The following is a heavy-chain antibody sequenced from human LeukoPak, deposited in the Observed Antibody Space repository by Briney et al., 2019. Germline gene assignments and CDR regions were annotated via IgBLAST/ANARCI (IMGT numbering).Heavy chain of an antibody. D-gene: IGHD3-10*01. CDR2: IYTTGST. J-gene: IGHJ4*02. CDR1: GGSISSGGYY. CDR3: ARGPSGSGSFQLDY. V-gene: IGHV4-61*02. Sequence: SETLSLTCTVSGGSISSGGYYWSWIRQPAGKGLEWIGRIYTTGSTDYNPSLKSRVTMSVDTSKNQFSLRLSSVTAADTAVYYCARGPSGSGSFQLDYWGQGTLVTVSS.